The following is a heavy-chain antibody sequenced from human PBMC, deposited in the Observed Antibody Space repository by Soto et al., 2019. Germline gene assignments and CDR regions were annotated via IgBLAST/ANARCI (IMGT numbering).Heavy chain of an antibody. J-gene: IGHJ3*02. Sequence: EVQLVESGGGLVQPGGSLRLSCAASGFTFSSSWMSWVRQAPGKGLEWVANINEDGSENYYVDSVKGRFTMSRDNAKSSLYLQMNSLRAEDTAVYYCARDTVLGQDYYYDSSGYYYAFDIWGQGTMVTVSS. V-gene: IGHV3-7*03. CDR1: GFTFSSSW. CDR2: INEDGSEN. D-gene: IGHD3-22*01. CDR3: ARDTVLGQDYYYDSSGYYYAFDI.